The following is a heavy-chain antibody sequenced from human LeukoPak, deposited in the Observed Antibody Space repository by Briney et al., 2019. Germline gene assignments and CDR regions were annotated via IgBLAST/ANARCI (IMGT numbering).Heavy chain of an antibody. CDR1: GFTFSNYA. CDR3: AKTNSGSSFRFDY. V-gene: IGHV3-23*01. CDR2: IIGSGGGT. Sequence: GGSLRLSCAASGFTFSNYAMSWVRQAPGKGLEWVSAIIGSGGGTFYADSVKGRFTISRDNSKNTLYLQMNSLRVGDTAVYYCAKTNSGSSFRFDYWGQGTLVTVSS. J-gene: IGHJ4*02. D-gene: IGHD6-6*01.